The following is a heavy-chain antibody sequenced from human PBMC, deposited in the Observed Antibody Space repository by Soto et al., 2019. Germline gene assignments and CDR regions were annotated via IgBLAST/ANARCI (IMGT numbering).Heavy chain of an antibody. CDR1: GFTFSSYA. V-gene: IGHV3-23*01. J-gene: IGHJ6*04. CDR2: IIGSGGST. D-gene: IGHD3-3*01. Sequence: GGYRKLSCAASGFTFSSYAMTCALQAPRKRLEWVSAIIGSGGSTYYADSVKGRFTISRDNSKNTLYLQMNSMRAEDKAVYYCAKDCEALRFLEWLEAYYSYGMDVWGKGTTVTASS. CDR3: AKDCEALRFLEWLEAYYSYGMDV.